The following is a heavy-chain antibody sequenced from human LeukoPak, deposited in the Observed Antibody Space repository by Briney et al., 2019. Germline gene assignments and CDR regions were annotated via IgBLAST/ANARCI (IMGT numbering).Heavy chain of an antibody. CDR2: ISSSSSTI. CDR3: ARDPPGWGYSYGYYFDY. J-gene: IGHJ4*02. D-gene: IGHD5-18*01. V-gene: IGHV3-48*01. Sequence: GGSLRPSCAASGFTFSSYSMNWVRQAPGKGLEWVSYISSSSSTIYYADSVKGRFTISRDNAKNSLYLQMNSLRAEDTAVYYCARDPPGWGYSYGYYFDYWGQGTLVTVSS. CDR1: GFTFSSYS.